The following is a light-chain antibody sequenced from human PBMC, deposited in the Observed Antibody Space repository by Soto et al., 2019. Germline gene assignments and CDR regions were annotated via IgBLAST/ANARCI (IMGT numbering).Light chain of an antibody. V-gene: IGKV3-20*01. J-gene: IGKJ1*01. CDR2: TAS. CDR1: QSISYNY. Sequence: EIVLTQSPGTLSLSPGERATLSCRASQSISYNYLAWYQQRPGQAPRLLVSTASHRPAGIPDRFSGSGSGTDFTLIISRLEPEDFAVYYCQQYGSSPQTFDQGTTVEIK. CDR3: QQYGSSPQT.